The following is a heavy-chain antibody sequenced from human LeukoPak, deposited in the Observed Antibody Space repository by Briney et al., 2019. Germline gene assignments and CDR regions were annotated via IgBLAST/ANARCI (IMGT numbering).Heavy chain of an antibody. CDR3: ANPAATGALGAFDI. CDR1: GFTFSGSA. Sequence: GGSLKLSCAASGFTFSGSAMHWVRQASGKGLEWVGRIRSKANSYATAYAASVKGRFTISRDDSKNTAYLQMNSLRAEDTAVYYCANPAATGALGAFDIWGQGTMVTVSS. V-gene: IGHV3-73*01. D-gene: IGHD2-2*01. CDR2: IRSKANSYAT. J-gene: IGHJ3*02.